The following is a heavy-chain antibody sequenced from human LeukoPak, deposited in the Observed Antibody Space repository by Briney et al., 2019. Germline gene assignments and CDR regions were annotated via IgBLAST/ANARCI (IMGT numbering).Heavy chain of an antibody. D-gene: IGHD2-2*01. V-gene: IGHV3-33*01. CDR1: GFTFSSYG. Sequence: GGSLRLSCVPSGFTFSSYGMHWVRQAPGKGLEWVAIIWSDGSTKYYVGSVRGRFTISRDSSKSTLYLQMNSLRAEDTAVYYCARDAATSVGMPHYWGQGTLVTVSS. J-gene: IGHJ4*02. CDR3: ARDAATSVGMPHY. CDR2: IWSDGSTK.